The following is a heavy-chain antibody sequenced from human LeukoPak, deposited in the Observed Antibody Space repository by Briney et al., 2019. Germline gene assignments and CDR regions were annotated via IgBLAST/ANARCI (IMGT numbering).Heavy chain of an antibody. CDR3: ARLYRTTSPLDY. D-gene: IGHD1-26*01. CDR2: IYPGDSDT. CDR1: GSRFTIHW. V-gene: IGHV5-51*01. J-gene: IGHJ4*02. Sequence: GGSLKISFKGSGSRFTIHWIAGVGQLHGKGREGMGIIYPGDSDTRYSPSFKGRFTISADKSISTAYLPWSSLKASDTAMYYCARLYRTTSPLDYWGQGTPVTASS.